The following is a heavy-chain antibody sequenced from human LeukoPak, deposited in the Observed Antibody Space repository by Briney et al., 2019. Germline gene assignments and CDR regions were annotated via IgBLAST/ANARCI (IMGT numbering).Heavy chain of an antibody. V-gene: IGHV5-51*01. J-gene: IGHJ4*02. CDR2: IYPGDSDT. CDR3: ARPKFGGGSYY. D-gene: IGHD3-16*01. CDR1: GYTFSSYW. Sequence: GESLKISCKASGYTFSSYWIGWVRQMPGKGLEWMGIIYPGDSDTRYSPSFQGLVSISADKSISTAYVQWSSLKASDTAMYYCARPKFGGGSYYWGQGTLVTVSS.